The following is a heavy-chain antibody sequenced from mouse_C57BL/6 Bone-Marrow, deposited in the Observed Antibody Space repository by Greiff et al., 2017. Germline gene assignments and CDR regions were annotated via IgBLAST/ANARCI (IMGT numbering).Heavy chain of an antibody. CDR2: IRSKSNNYAT. D-gene: IGHD1-1*02. CDR3: VRGGLYFDD. CDR1: GFSFNTYA. J-gene: IGHJ2*01. V-gene: IGHV10-1*01. Sequence: EVKLMESGGGLVQPKGSLKLSCAASGFSFNTYAMNWVRQAPGKGLEWVARIRSKSNNYATYYADSVKDRFTISRDDSESMLYLQMNNLKTEDTAMYYCVRGGLYFDDWGKGTTLTVSS.